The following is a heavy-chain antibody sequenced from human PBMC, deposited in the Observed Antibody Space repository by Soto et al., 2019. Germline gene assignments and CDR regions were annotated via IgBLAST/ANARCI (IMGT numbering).Heavy chain of an antibody. CDR1: GGTFSSYA. V-gene: IGHV1-69*13. Sequence: ASVKVSCKASGGTFSSYAIGWVRQAPGQGLEWMGGIIPIFGTANYAQKFQGRVTITADESTSTAYMELSSLRSEDTAVYYCARAADIVAIRSYWYLDLWGRGTLVTVSS. D-gene: IGHD2-15*01. CDR2: IIPIFGTA. J-gene: IGHJ2*01. CDR3: ARAADIVAIRSYWYLDL.